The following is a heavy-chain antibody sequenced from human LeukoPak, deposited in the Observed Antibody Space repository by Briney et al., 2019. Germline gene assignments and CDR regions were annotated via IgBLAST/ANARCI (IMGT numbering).Heavy chain of an antibody. CDR3: ARDGWQTYFDY. D-gene: IGHD5-24*01. CDR1: GFTFSSYA. V-gene: IGHV3-23*01. Sequence: GGSLRLSCAASGFTFSSYAMSWVRQAPGKGLEWVSAISGGGTSTYYTDSVKGRFAISRDNSKNTLSLQMNGLRAEDTAVYYCARDGWQTYFDYWGQGTLVTVSS. J-gene: IGHJ4*02. CDR2: ISGGGTST.